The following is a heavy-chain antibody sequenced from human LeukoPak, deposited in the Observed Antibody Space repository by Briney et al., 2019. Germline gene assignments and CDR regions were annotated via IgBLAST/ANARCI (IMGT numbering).Heavy chain of an antibody. CDR1: GFTFTNYA. J-gene: IGHJ6*02. V-gene: IGHV3-23*01. CDR3: AKPQGTSGGSISGVFRGALDV. Sequence: GGSLRLSCAASGFTFTNYAMAWVRQAPGKGLEWVSVISDGGGRTDYADSVRGRFTISRDNSKNTLYLQMSSLRAEDTAMYYCAKPQGTSGGSISGVFRGALDVWGQGTMVTVSS. D-gene: IGHD3-3*01. CDR2: ISDGGGRT.